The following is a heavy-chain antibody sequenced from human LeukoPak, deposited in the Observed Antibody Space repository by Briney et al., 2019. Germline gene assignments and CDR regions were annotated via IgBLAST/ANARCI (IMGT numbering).Heavy chain of an antibody. CDR2: INHSGST. CDR3: ARGPRLYSSSSRKSFDI. V-gene: IGHV4-34*01. CDR1: GGSFSGYY. D-gene: IGHD6-6*01. Sequence: SETLSLTCAVYGGSFSGYYWSWIRQPPGKGREWIGEINHSGSTNYNPSLKSRVTISVDTSKNQFSLKLSSVTAADTAVYYCARGPRLYSSSSRKSFDIWGQGTMVTVSS. J-gene: IGHJ3*02.